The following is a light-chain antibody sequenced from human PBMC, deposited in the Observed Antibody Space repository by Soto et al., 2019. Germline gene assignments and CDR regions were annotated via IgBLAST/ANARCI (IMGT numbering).Light chain of an antibody. CDR1: TSDIGGYNY. CDR3: CSYADRDTLV. V-gene: IGLV2-11*01. CDR2: DVS. J-gene: IGLJ2*01. Sequence: QSALTQPRSVSGSPGQSVTISCTGTTSDIGGYNYVSWYQHHPHKAPKLMIYDVSQRPSGVPDRFSGFKSGNTASLTISGLQAEDEGDYYCCSYADRDTLVFGGGTKLTVL.